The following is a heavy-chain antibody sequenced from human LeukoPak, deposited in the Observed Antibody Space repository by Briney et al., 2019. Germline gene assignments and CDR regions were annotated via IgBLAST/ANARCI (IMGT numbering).Heavy chain of an antibody. CDR3: ASLHHVWGTYFDF. V-gene: IGHV4-31*03. D-gene: IGHD3-16*01. CDR2: IYYSGST. CDR1: GGSIRSANYY. J-gene: IGHJ4*02. Sequence: KPSETLSLTCTVSGGSIRSANYYWSWIRQHPGQGLEWIGYIYYSGSTSYNPSLKSRLTISVDTSKNQFSLRLSSVTAADTAFYYCASLHHVWGTYFDFWGQGTLVTVSS.